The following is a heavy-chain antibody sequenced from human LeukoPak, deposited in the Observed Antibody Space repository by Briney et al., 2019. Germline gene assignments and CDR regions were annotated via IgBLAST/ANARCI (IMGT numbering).Heavy chain of an antibody. CDR2: IYPGDSDT. J-gene: IGHJ4*02. CDR1: GYNFNTYW. Sequence: GESLKISCKASGYNFNTYWIAWVRQMPGKGLEWMGIIYPGDSDTRYSPSFQGQVTISADKSINTAYLQWSSLKASDTAMYYCARRYSSSWHFDYWGQGTLVTVSS. D-gene: IGHD6-13*01. V-gene: IGHV5-51*01. CDR3: ARRYSSSWHFDY.